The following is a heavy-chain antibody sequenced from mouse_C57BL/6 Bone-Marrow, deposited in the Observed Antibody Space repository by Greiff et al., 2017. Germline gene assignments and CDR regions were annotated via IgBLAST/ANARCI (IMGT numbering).Heavy chain of an antibody. Sequence: EVQLQESGPELVKPGASVKISCKASGYSFTDYNMNWVKQSNGKSLEWIGVINPNYGTTSYNQKFKGKATLTVDQSSSTAYMQLNSLTSEDSAVYYGAIYYYGSSRYYFDYWGQGTTLTVSS. CDR3: AIYYYGSSRYYFDY. J-gene: IGHJ2*01. D-gene: IGHD1-1*01. CDR1: GYSFTDYN. CDR2: INPNYGTT. V-gene: IGHV1-39*01.